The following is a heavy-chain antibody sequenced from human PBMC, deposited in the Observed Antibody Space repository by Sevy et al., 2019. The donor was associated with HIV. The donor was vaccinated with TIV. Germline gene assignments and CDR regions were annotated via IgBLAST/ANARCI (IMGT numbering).Heavy chain of an antibody. V-gene: IGHV4-34*01. D-gene: IGHD5-18*01. J-gene: IGHJ6*02. CDR2: INHSGST. CDR1: GGSFSGYY. Sequence: SETLSLTCAVYGGSFSGYYWSWIRQPPGKGLEWIGEINHSGSTNYNPSLKSRVTISVDTSKNQFSLKLNSVTAADTAVYYCARGLSQKYSQRSTVYYYYGMDVWGQGTTVTVSS. CDR3: ARGLSQKYSQRSTVYYYYGMDV.